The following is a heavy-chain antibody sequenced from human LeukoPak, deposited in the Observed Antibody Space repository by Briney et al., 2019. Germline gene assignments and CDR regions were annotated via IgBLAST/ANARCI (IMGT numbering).Heavy chain of an antibody. CDR1: GYSFTSYW. V-gene: IGHV5-51*01. Sequence: GEPLKISCKGSGYSFTSYWIGWVRQMPGKGLEWMGIIYPGDSDTRYSPSFQGQVTISADKSISTAYLQWSSLKASDTAMYYCARRVYCSSTSCYTRGAFDIWGQGTMVTVSS. J-gene: IGHJ3*02. CDR2: IYPGDSDT. CDR3: ARRVYCSSTSCYTRGAFDI. D-gene: IGHD2-2*02.